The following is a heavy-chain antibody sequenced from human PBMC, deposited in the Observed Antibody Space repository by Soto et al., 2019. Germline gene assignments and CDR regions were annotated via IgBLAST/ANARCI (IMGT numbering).Heavy chain of an antibody. V-gene: IGHV1-69*08. CDR2: IIPILGIA. J-gene: IGHJ4*02. CDR3: AREDYDILTAQLRYYFDY. CDR1: GGTFSSYT. D-gene: IGHD3-9*01. Sequence: QVQLVQSGAEVKKPGSSVKVSCKASGGTFSSYTISWVRQAPGQGLEWMGRIIPILGIANYAQKFQGRVTITADKSTSTAYMELSSLRSEDTAVYYCAREDYDILTAQLRYYFDYWGQGTLVTVSS.